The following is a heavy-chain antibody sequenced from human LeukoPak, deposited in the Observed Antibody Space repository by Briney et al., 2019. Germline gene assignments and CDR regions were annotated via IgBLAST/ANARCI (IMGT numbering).Heavy chain of an antibody. CDR3: ARETERFLEWLLFDYYYYGTDV. D-gene: IGHD3-3*01. CDR1: GYTFTSHD. Sequence: ASVKVSCKASGYTFTSHDINWVRQATGQGLEWMGWMNPNSGNTGYAQKFQGRVTMTRNTSISTAYMELSSLRSEDTAVYYCARETERFLEWLLFDYYYYGTDVWGQGTTVTVSS. V-gene: IGHV1-8*01. J-gene: IGHJ6*02. CDR2: MNPNSGNT.